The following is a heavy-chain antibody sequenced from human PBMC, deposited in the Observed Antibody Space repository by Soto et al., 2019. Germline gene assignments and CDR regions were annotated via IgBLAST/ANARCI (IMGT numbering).Heavy chain of an antibody. CDR3: ARGGAARRYYYYGMDG. J-gene: IGHJ6*02. Sequence: SETLSLTCSVSGGSIISYYWSWIRQPPGKGLEWIGYIYYSGSTNYNPSLKSRVTISVDTSKNQFSLKLSSVTAADTAVYYCARGGAARRYYYYGMDGWGQGTTVTV. V-gene: IGHV4-59*01. CDR1: GGSIISYY. D-gene: IGHD6-6*01. CDR2: IYYSGST.